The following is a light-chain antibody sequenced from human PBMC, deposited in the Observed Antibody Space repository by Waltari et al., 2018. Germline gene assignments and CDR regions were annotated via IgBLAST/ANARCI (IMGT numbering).Light chain of an antibody. J-gene: IGKJ2*01. CDR1: QGISSY. Sequence: DIPMSQSPSSLSASAGDRVTITCRASQGISSYLNWYQQKPGKAPKLLISSANNLATGVPSRFSGSGSGTEFTLTISSLQPEDFATYYCQQSNSYPYTFGQGTKVEIK. V-gene: IGKV1-39*01. CDR3: QQSNSYPYT. CDR2: SAN.